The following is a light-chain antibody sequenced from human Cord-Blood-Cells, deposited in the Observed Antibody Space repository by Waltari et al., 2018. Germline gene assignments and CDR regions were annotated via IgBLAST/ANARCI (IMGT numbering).Light chain of an antibody. J-gene: IGKJ1*01. CDR2: DAS. CDR3: QQRSNWPPWT. V-gene: IGKV3-11*01. Sequence: EIVLTQSPATLSLSPGARATLSCRASQSVSSYLAWYRQKPGQAPRLLIYDASNRATGIPARFSGSGSGTDFTLTISSLEPEDFAVYYCQQRSNWPPWTFGQGTKVEIK. CDR1: QSVSSY.